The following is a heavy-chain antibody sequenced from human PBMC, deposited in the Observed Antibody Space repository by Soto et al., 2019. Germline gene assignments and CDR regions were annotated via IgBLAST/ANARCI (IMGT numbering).Heavy chain of an antibody. D-gene: IGHD2-15*01. CDR1: GYTFTSYG. Sequence: ASVKVSCKASGYTFTSYGISWVRQAPGQGLEWMGWISAYNGNTNYAQKLQGRVTMTTDTSTSTAYMELRSLRSDDTAVYYCARSVRYCSGGSCYLDSWFDPWGQGTLVTASS. V-gene: IGHV1-18*01. CDR3: ARSVRYCSGGSCYLDSWFDP. J-gene: IGHJ5*02. CDR2: ISAYNGNT.